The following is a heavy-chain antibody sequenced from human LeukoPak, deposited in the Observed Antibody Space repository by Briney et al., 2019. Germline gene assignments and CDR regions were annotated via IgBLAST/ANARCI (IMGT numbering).Heavy chain of an antibody. J-gene: IGHJ4*02. CDR1: GFTFSSYA. CDR2: ISGSGGST. Sequence: GGSLRLSCAASGFTFSSYAMSWVRQAPGKGLEWVSAISGSGGSTYYADSVKGRFTISRDNSKNTLYLQMNSLRAEDTAVYYCAKVPGYRATMIVVVTLPWYYFDYWGQGTLVTVSS. CDR3: AKVPGYRATMIVVVTLPWYYFDY. V-gene: IGHV3-23*01. D-gene: IGHD3-22*01.